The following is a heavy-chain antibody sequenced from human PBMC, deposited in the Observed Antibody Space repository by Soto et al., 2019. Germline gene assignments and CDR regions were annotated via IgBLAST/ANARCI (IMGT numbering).Heavy chain of an antibody. J-gene: IGHJ4*02. CDR2: IYYSGST. D-gene: IGHD1-7*01. V-gene: IGHV4-39*01. CDR1: GGSISSSRYC. Sequence: SETLSLTCAVSGGSISSSRYCWGWIRQPPGKGLEWIGSIYYSGSTYYNPSLKSRVTISVDTSKNQFSLRLSSVSAADTAVYYCARLLDWNYFFDYWGQGTLVTSPQ. CDR3: ARLLDWNYFFDY.